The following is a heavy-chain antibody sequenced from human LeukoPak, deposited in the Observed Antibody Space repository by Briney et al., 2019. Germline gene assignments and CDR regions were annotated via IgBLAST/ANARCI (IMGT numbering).Heavy chain of an antibody. CDR3: ARDGTYCSSTSCYIAY. D-gene: IGHD2-2*02. V-gene: IGHV3-21*01. CDR1: GFTFSSYS. CDR2: ISSSSSYI. J-gene: IGHJ4*02. Sequence: GGSLRLSCAASGFTFSSYSMNWVRQAPGKGLEWVSSISSSSSYIYYADSVEGRFAISRDNAKNSLYLQMNSLRAEDTAVYFCARDGTYCSSTSCYIAYWGQGTLVTVSS.